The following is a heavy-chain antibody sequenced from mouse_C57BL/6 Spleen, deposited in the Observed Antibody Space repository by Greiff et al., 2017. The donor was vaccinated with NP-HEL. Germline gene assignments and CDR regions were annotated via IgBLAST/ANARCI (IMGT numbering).Heavy chain of an antibody. CDR2: IYPRSGNT. D-gene: IGHD1-1*01. J-gene: IGHJ1*03. CDR3: ARGVYYGSSLWYFDV. CDR1: GYTFTSYG. V-gene: IGHV1-81*01. Sequence: VQRVESGAELARPGASVKLSCKASGYTFTSYGISWVKQRTGQGLEWIGEIYPRSGNTYYNEKFKGKATLTADKSSSTAYMELRSLTSEDSAVYFCARGVYYGSSLWYFDVWGTGTTVTVSS.